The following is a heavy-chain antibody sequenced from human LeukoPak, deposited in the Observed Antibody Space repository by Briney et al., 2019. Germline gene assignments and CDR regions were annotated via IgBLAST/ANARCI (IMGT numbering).Heavy chain of an antibody. D-gene: IGHD6-13*01. CDR1: GGSFSGYY. V-gene: IGHV4-34*01. CDR2: INHSGST. J-gene: IGHJ6*02. CDR3: ARLGGIAAAGNISYYYYGMDV. Sequence: SETLSLTCAVYGGSFSGYYWSWIRQPPGKGLEWIGEINHSGSTNYNPSLKSRVTISVDTSKNQFSLKLSSVTAADTAVYYCARLGGIAAAGNISYYYYGMDVWGQGTTVTVSS.